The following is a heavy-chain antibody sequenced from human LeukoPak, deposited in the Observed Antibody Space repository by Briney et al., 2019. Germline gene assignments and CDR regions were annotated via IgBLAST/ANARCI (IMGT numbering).Heavy chain of an antibody. J-gene: IGHJ3*02. Sequence: PGGSLRLSCAASGFTVSSNHMSWVRQAPGKGLEWVAVIWYDGSNKYYADSVKGRFTISRDNSKNTLYLQMNSLRAEDTAVYYCARGLSKDAFDIWGQGTMVTVSS. CDR2: IWYDGSNK. CDR3: ARGLSKDAFDI. D-gene: IGHD4-11*01. V-gene: IGHV3-33*08. CDR1: GFTVSSNH.